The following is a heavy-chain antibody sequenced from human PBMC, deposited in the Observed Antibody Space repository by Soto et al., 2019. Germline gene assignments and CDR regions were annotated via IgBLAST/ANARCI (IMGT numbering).Heavy chain of an antibody. J-gene: IGHJ4*02. CDR1: RVSISRYY. V-gene: IGHV4-59*01. CDR2: IYYSGST. CDR3: VRAPRGTYGYLSYFAY. Sequence: PETLSLTCTLSRVSISRYYFSCTRQPPGKGLGWSGYIYYSGSTNYSHSLKSRVTISVDTPKHQFSLKLSSVTAADTPAYYCVRAPRGTYGYLSYFAYWGQGTL. D-gene: IGHD5-18*01.